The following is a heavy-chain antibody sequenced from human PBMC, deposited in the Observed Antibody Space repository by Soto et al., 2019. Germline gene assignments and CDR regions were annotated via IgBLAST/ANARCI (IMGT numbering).Heavy chain of an antibody. CDR1: WLTFCRDA. J-gene: IGHJ6*02. D-gene: IGHD5-18*01. CDR3: ARNLDDTATNYAMDV. V-gene: IGHV3-33*01. Sequence: GYLRLSCGAYWLTFCRDALHCVRQAPGKGLEWVALIWHDGSDISYGDSVKGRFTISRDNSKNTLYLEMNSLRADDTAVYYCARNLDDTATNYAMDVWGHGT. CDR2: IWHDGSDI.